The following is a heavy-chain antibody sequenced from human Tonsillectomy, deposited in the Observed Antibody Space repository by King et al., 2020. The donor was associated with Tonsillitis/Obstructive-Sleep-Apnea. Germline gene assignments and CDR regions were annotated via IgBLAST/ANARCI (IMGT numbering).Heavy chain of an antibody. CDR1: GYSFTSYW. CDR2: IDPSDSYT. CDR3: ARPHSSGWYYYGMDV. V-gene: IGHV5-10-1*03. J-gene: IGHJ6*02. Sequence: VQLVQSGAEVKKPGESLRISCKGSGYSFTSYWINWVRQMPGKGLEWMGRIDPSDSYTNYSPSFQGHVTISADKSISTAYLQWSSLKASDTAMYYCARPHSSGWYYYGMDVWGQGTTVTASS. D-gene: IGHD6-25*01.